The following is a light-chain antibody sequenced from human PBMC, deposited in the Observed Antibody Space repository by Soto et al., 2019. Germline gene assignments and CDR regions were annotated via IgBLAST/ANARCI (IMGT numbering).Light chain of an antibody. CDR1: QSISNW. V-gene: IGKV1-5*01. CDR3: QQYNNYYT. CDR2: DAS. Sequence: DIQMTQSPSTLSASVGDRVTITCRASQSISNWLAWYQLKPGKAPELLIYDASSLQSGVPSRFSGSGSGTEFTLTISSLQPDDFATYYCQQYNNYYTFGQGTKLEIK. J-gene: IGKJ2*01.